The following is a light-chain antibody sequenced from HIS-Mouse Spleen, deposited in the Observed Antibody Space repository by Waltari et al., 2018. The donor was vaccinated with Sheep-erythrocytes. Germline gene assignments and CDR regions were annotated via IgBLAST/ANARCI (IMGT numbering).Light chain of an antibody. J-gene: IGLJ1*01. Sequence: SYELTQPPSVSVSPGQTARITCSGDALPKKYAYWYQQKSGQAPVLVIYEDSKRPSVIPERFSGSSSGTMATLTISGAQVEDEADYYCYSTDSSGNHRVFGTGTKVTVL. CDR3: YSTDSSGNHRV. V-gene: IGLV3-10*01. CDR2: EDS. CDR1: ALPKKY.